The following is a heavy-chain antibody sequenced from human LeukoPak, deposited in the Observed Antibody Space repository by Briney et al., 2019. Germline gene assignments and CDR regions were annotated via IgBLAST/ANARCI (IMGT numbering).Heavy chain of an antibody. Sequence: ASVKVSCKASGYTFTNYYMHWVRQAPGQGLEWVGLISPTGSYTNYAQKFRGRVTITRDTSTTTVYMELSSLRSDDTAVYYCAREESGGYFDYWGQGTLVSVSS. D-gene: IGHD2-8*02. CDR1: GYTFTNYY. CDR3: AREESGGYFDY. V-gene: IGHV1-46*01. J-gene: IGHJ4*02. CDR2: ISPTGSYT.